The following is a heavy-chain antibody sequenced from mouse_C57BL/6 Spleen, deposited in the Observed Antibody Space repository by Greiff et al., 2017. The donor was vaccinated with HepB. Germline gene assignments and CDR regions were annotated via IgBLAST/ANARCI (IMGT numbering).Heavy chain of an antibody. D-gene: IGHD1-1*01. Sequence: QVQLQQSDAELVKPGASVKISCKVSGYTFTDHTIHWMKQRPEQGLEWIGYIYPRDGSTKYNEKFKGKATLTADKSSSTAYMQLNSLTSEDSAVYFCARPLYYGSSYKGFYAMDYWGQGTSVTVSS. J-gene: IGHJ4*01. CDR1: GYTFTDHT. CDR3: ARPLYYGSSYKGFYAMDY. CDR2: IYPRDGST. V-gene: IGHV1-78*01.